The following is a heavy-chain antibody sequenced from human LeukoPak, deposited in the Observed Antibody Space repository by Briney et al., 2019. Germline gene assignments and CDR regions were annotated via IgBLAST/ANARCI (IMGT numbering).Heavy chain of an antibody. J-gene: IGHJ3*02. CDR3: ASPKTRYNWNDGLFDI. Sequence: ASVKVSCXASGYTFTGYYMHWVRLAPGQGLEWMGWINPNSGGTNYAQKFQGRVTMTRDTSISTAYMELSRLRSDDTAVYYCASPKTRYNWNDGLFDIWGQGTMVTVSS. V-gene: IGHV1-2*02. CDR1: GYTFTGYY. D-gene: IGHD1-1*01. CDR2: INPNSGGT.